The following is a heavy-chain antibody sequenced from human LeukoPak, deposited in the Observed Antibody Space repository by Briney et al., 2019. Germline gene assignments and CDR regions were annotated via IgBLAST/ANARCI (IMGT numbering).Heavy chain of an antibody. V-gene: IGHV4-31*03. CDR3: ARRRFRPLLPFDY. J-gene: IGHJ4*02. Sequence: PSQTLSLTCTVSGGSISSGGYYWSWIRQHPGKGLEWIGYIYYSGSTNYNPSLKSRVTISVDKSKNQFSLKLSSVTAADTAVYYCARRRFRPLLPFDYWGQGTLVTVSS. CDR2: IYYSGST. CDR1: GGSISSGGYY. D-gene: IGHD2-15*01.